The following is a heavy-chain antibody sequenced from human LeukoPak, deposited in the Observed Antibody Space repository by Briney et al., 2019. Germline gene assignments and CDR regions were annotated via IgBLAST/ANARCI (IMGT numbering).Heavy chain of an antibody. CDR2: IYNGGST. J-gene: IGHJ4*02. CDR1: GFTVSSNY. Sequence: GGSLRLSCAASGFTVSSNYMSWVRQAPGKGLEWVSIIYNGGSTYYADSVKGRFTISRDNSKNTLYLQMNSLRAEDTAVYYCARGVTAIANFDYWGQGTLVTVSS. D-gene: IGHD2-21*02. CDR3: ARGVTAIANFDY. V-gene: IGHV3-66*01.